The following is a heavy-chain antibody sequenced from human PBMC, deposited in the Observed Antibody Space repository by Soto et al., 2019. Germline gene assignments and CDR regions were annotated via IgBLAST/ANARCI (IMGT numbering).Heavy chain of an antibody. J-gene: IGHJ4*02. CDR1: GDSINNRSYY. Sequence: SETLSLTCTVTGDSINNRSYYWGWILQPPRKGLEWIGRIYYSGSTYNTPSLKSRVSMSVDTSKNQFSLKLRSVTAADTALYYCARKRTSVVTRAYFDSWGQGSLVTVS. CDR2: IYYSGST. D-gene: IGHD2-21*02. V-gene: IGHV4-39*01. CDR3: ARKRTSVVTRAYFDS.